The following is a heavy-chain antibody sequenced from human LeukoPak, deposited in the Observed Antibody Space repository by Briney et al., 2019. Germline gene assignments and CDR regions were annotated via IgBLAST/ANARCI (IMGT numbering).Heavy chain of an antibody. CDR3: ARRYYYGSGSGYYFDY. V-gene: IGHV5-51*01. J-gene: IGHJ4*02. D-gene: IGHD3-10*01. Sequence: GESLKISCKGSGYSFTSYWIGWVRQMPGKGLEWMGIIYPGDSDTRYSPSFQGQVTISADKSISTAYLQWSSLKASDTAMYYCARRYYYGSGSGYYFDYWGQGTLVTVSS. CDR1: GYSFTSYW. CDR2: IYPGDSDT.